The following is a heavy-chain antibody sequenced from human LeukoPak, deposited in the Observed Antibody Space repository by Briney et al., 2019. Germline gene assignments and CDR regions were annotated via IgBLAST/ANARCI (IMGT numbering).Heavy chain of an antibody. CDR1: GGSISSGSYY. J-gene: IGHJ4*02. V-gene: IGHV4-61*02. CDR2: IYTSGST. D-gene: IGHD2-15*01. Sequence: SETLSLTCTVSGGSISSGSYYWSWIRQPAGKGLEWIGRIYTSGSTNYNPSLKSRVTISVDTSKNQFSLKLSSVTAADTAVYYCATVRTCEPALGYCSGGSHFDYWGQGTLVTVSS. CDR3: ATVRTCEPALGYCSGGSHFDY.